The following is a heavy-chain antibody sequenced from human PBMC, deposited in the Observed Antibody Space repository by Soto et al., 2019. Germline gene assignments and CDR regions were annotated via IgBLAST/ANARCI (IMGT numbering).Heavy chain of an antibody. J-gene: IGHJ4*02. D-gene: IGHD2-15*01. Sequence: GESLKISCKGSGYSFTSYWIGWVRQMPGKGLEWMGIIYPGDFDTRYSLSFQGQVTISADKSISTAYLQWSSLKASDTAMYYCARVYCSGDSCYEIDYWGQGTQVTVSS. CDR2: IYPGDFDT. CDR3: ARVYCSGDSCYEIDY. V-gene: IGHV5-51*01. CDR1: GYSFTSYW.